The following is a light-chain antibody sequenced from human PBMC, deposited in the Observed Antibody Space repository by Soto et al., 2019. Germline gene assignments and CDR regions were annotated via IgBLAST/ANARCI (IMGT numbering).Light chain of an antibody. Sequence: DIQMTQSPSTLSPSVGDRVTITCRASQSIDNCLAWFQQKPGKAPKLLIYEASNLESGVPSRFSGSASGTEFTLTISSVQADDLVTYYCQQYRGPWTFGRGTKVEIK. J-gene: IGKJ1*01. CDR3: QQYRGPWT. CDR1: QSIDNC. CDR2: EAS. V-gene: IGKV1-5*03.